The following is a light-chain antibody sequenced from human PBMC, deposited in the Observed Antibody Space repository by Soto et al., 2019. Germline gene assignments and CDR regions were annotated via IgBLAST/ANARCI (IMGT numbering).Light chain of an antibody. CDR1: QSVSSSF. V-gene: IGKV3-20*01. Sequence: EIVLTQSPGTLSLSPGERATLSCRASQSVSSSFLAWYQQRPGQAPRLLIYGASIRATDIPDRFIGSGSGTDFTLTIRSMEPEDFAVYYCQQYGSSYTFGQGTKLEIK. J-gene: IGKJ2*01. CDR2: GAS. CDR3: QQYGSSYT.